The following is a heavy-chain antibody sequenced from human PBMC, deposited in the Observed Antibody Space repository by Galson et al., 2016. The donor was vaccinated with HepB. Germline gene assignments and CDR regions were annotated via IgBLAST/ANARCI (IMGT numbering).Heavy chain of an antibody. CDR2: ISTKRTT. J-gene: IGHJ4*02. Sequence: SLRLSCAASGFVFSNFGLSWVRQAPGPGLEWVASISTKRTTYYSYSVQGRFTISSDNSNNTLYLQMNGLRAEDTAVYYCAKERLVRRIFYHWGQGTLLTVSS. V-gene: IGHV3-23*01. CDR3: AKERLVRRIFYH. CDR1: GFVFSNFG. D-gene: IGHD1-1*01.